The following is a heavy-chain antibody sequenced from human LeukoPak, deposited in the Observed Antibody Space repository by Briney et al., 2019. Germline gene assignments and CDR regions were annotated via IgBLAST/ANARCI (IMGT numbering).Heavy chain of an antibody. CDR1: GFTVSSNY. J-gene: IGHJ4*02. D-gene: IGHD6-19*01. V-gene: IGHV3-66*02. Sequence: GGSLRLSCAASGFTVSSNYMSWVRQAPGKALEWVSVIYSGGSTYYADSVKGRFTISRDNSKNTLYLQMNSLRAEDTAVYYCARARVGYSSGWSYYFDYWGQGTLVTVSS. CDR2: IYSGGST. CDR3: ARARVGYSSGWSYYFDY.